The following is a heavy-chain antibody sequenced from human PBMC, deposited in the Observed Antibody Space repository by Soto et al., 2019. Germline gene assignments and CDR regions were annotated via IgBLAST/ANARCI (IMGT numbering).Heavy chain of an antibody. CDR1: GYSFTSYW. V-gene: IGHV5-51*01. Sequence: PGESLKISCKGSGYSFTSYWIGWVRQMPGKGLEWMGIIYPGDSDTRYSPSFQGQVTISADKSISTAYLQWSSLKASDTAMYYCARQLYSSGWYGPYFDYWGQGTLVTVSS. J-gene: IGHJ4*02. CDR3: ARQLYSSGWYGPYFDY. D-gene: IGHD6-19*01. CDR2: IYPGDSDT.